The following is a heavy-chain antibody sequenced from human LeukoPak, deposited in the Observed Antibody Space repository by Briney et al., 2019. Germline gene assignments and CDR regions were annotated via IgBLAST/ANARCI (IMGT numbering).Heavy chain of an antibody. CDR1: GGSISSDY. J-gene: IGHJ6*03. CDR2: IFPTGSA. V-gene: IGHV4-4*09. Sequence: SETLSLTCTVPGGSISSDYWSWIRQSPVKGLEWIGNIFPTGSAFYNPSLESRVTISLDTSENQFTLRLSSVTGADTAVYYCARRNHYFYYMDVWGKGTTVTVSS. CDR3: ARRNHYFYYMDV.